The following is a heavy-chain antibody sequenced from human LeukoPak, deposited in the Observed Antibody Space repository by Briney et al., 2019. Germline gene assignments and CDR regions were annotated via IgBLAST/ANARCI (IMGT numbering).Heavy chain of an antibody. J-gene: IGHJ4*02. CDR3: ARGSVVPAAISLGIFDC. V-gene: IGHV3-30*02. D-gene: IGHD2-2*02. CDR1: GFTFSTYA. Sequence: PGGSLRLSCAASGFTFSTYAMSWVRLAPGKGLEWVAFIRYDGSNKYYADSVKGRFTISRDDSKNTLYLQMGSLRAEDMAVYYCARGSVVPAAISLGIFDCWGQGTLVTVSS. CDR2: IRYDGSNK.